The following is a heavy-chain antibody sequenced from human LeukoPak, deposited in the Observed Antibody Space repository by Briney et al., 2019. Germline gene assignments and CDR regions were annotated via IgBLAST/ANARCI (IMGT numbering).Heavy chain of an antibody. Sequence: PSETLSLTCTVSGGSISSSSYYWGWIRQPPGMGLEWIGSIYYSGSTYYNPSLKSRVTISVDTSKNQFSLKLSSVTAADTAVYYCAILTRGRWLQLHDWGQGTLVTVSS. CDR1: GGSISSSSYY. D-gene: IGHD5-24*01. CDR2: IYYSGST. CDR3: AILTRGRWLQLHD. V-gene: IGHV4-39*01. J-gene: IGHJ4*02.